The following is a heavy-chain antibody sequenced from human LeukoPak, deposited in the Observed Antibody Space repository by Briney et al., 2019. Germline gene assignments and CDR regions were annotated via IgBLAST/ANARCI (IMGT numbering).Heavy chain of an antibody. J-gene: IGHJ4*02. CDR2: IIPILGIA. CDR1: GGTFSSYA. V-gene: IGHV1-69*04. D-gene: IGHD3-22*01. CDR3: ARDRSKDHYDSSGPLEAFDY. Sequence: GASVKVSCKASGGTFSSYAISWVRQAPGQGLEWMGRIIPILGIANYAQKFQGRVTMTRDTSTSTVYMELSSLRSEDTAVYYCARDRSKDHYDSSGPLEAFDYWGQGTLVTVSS.